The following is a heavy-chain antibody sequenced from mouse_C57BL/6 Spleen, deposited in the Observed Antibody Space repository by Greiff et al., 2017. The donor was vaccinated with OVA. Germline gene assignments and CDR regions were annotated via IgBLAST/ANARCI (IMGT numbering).Heavy chain of an antibody. V-gene: IGHV5-9-1*02. Sequence: EVQGVESGEGLVKPGGSLKLSCAASGFTFSSYAMSWVRQTPEKRLEWVAYISSGGDYIYYADTVKGRFTISRDKARNTLYLQMSSLKSEDTAMYYCTREGDSLWFAYWGQGTLVTVSA. CDR1: GFTFSSYA. J-gene: IGHJ3*01. CDR3: TREGDSLWFAY. D-gene: IGHD6-1*01. CDR2: ISSGGDYI.